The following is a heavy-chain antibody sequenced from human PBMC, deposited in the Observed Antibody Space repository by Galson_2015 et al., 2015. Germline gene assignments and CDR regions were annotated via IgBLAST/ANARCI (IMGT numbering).Heavy chain of an antibody. CDR1: EFTFSTYG. D-gene: IGHD5-24*01. J-gene: IGHJ4*02. CDR2: MSYDGSKK. Sequence: SLRLSCAASEFTFSTYGMHWVRQAPGKGLEWVAVMSYDGSKKYYADSVKGRFTISRDNSKNTLYLQMSSLRAEDTAVYYCAKPSPGGRWLQSIDYWGQGTLVTVSS. V-gene: IGHV3-30*18. CDR3: AKPSPGGRWLQSIDY.